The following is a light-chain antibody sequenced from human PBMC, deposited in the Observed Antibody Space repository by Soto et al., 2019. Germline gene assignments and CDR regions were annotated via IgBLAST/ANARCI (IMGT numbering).Light chain of an antibody. CDR3: VAWDDTLDAQV. V-gene: IGLV1-47*01. J-gene: IGLJ3*02. Sequence: QSVLTQSPSASGTPGQRVTISCSGSRSNIGRNFAYWYQHVPGTAPRLLIQRNNVRPSGVPDRFSGSKSGTSVSLAISGLRSDDEATYYCVAWDDTLDAQVFGGGTKLTVL. CDR1: RSNIGRNF. CDR2: RNN.